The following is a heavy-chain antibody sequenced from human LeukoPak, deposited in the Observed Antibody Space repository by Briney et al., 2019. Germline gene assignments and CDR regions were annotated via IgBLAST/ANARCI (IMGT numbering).Heavy chain of an antibody. CDR3: ASAHPYGASTPRLDF. D-gene: IGHD4-17*01. Sequence: GGSLRLSCAASGFTFGNCGMSWGRQAPGKGLEWVSGSNWYGASPGSADSVQGRFTLSRDNAKNSQYLQMNSLRVEDTALYYCASAHPYGASTPRLDFWDQRTLVTVSS. CDR2: SNWYGASP. J-gene: IGHJ4*02. CDR1: GFTFGNCG. V-gene: IGHV3-20*04.